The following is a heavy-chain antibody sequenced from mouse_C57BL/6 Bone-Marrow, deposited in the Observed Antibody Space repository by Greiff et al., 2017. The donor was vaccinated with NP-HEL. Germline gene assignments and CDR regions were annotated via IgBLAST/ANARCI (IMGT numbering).Heavy chain of an antibody. V-gene: IGHV1-85*01. CDR2: LYPRDGST. CDR3: AREFIYYGGY. CDR1: GYTFTSYD. J-gene: IGHJ2*01. D-gene: IGHD1-1*01. Sequence: QVQLKQSGPELVKPGASVKLSCKASGYTFTSYDINWVKQRPGQGLEWIGWLYPRDGSTKYNEKFKGKATLTVDTSSSTAYMELHSLTSEDTAVYFCAREFIYYGGYWGQGTTLTVSS.